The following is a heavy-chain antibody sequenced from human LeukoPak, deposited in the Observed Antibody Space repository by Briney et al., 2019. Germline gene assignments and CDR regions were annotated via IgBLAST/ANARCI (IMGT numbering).Heavy chain of an antibody. CDR2: ISSSSSYI. CDR3: AKDRTSGWPAAFDI. CDR1: GFTFSSYS. D-gene: IGHD6-19*01. Sequence: GGSLRLSCAASGFTFSSYSMNWVRQAPGKGLQWVSSISSSSSYIYYADSVKGRFTISRDNSKNTLYLQMNSLRAEDTAVYYCAKDRTSGWPAAFDIRGQGTMVTVSS. V-gene: IGHV3-21*04. J-gene: IGHJ3*02.